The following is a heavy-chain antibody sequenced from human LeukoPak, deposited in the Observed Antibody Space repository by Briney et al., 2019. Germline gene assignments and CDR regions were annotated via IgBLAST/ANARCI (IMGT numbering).Heavy chain of an antibody. V-gene: IGHV1-2*02. J-gene: IGHJ1*01. Sequence: GASVKVSCKASGYTFTSYYMHWVRQAPGQGLEWMGWINPNSGGTNYAQKFQGRVTMTRDTSISTAYMELSRLRSDDTAVYYCVRSIAVAGPFQHWGQGTLVTVSS. CDR2: INPNSGGT. CDR3: VRSIAVAGPFQH. CDR1: GYTFTSYY. D-gene: IGHD6-19*01.